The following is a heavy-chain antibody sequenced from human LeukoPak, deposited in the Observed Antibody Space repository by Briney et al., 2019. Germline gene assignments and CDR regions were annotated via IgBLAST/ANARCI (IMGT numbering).Heavy chain of an antibody. CDR2: IYYSGST. D-gene: IGHD6-13*01. V-gene: IGHV4-61*08. Sequence: SETLSLTCTVSGGSISSGGYYWSWIRQHPGKGLEWIGYIYYSGSTNYNPSLKSRVTISVDTSKNQFSLKLSSVTAADTAVYYCARDSSAGTSDYWGQGTLVTVSS. CDR3: ARDSSAGTSDY. CDR1: GGSISSGGYY. J-gene: IGHJ4*02.